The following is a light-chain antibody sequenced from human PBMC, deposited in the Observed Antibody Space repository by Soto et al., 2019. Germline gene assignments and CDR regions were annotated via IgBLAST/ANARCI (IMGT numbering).Light chain of an antibody. Sequence: ELVLTQSPGTLSLSPGERVALSCRASQSVRGDYLAWYQQQPGQPPRLLIYEASRRAPGIPDRLTGSGSGTDFILTISRLEPEDLALCFCQQYGNSPHTFGQGTKLEIK. CDR2: EAS. CDR3: QQYGNSPHT. J-gene: IGKJ2*01. CDR1: QSVRGDY. V-gene: IGKV3-20*01.